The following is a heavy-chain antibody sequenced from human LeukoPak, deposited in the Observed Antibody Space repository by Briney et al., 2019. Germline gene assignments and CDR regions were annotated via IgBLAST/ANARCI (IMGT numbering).Heavy chain of an antibody. CDR3: ARTTIAVAEIDY. CDR2: IYYSGST. Sequence: SETLSLTCTVSGGSISSYYWSWIRQPPGKGLEWIGYIYYSGSTNYNPSLKSRVTISVDTSKNQFSLKLSSVTAADTAVYYCARTTIAVAEIDYWGQGTLVTASS. J-gene: IGHJ4*02. V-gene: IGHV4-59*08. D-gene: IGHD6-19*01. CDR1: GGSISSYY.